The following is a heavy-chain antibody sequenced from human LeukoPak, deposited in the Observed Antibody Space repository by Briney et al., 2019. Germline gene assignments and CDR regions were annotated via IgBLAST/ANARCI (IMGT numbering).Heavy chain of an antibody. D-gene: IGHD3-3*01. CDR3: ARSYDFWSGFLPWGWFDP. J-gene: IGHJ5*02. CDR1: GGSIGSSSYY. V-gene: IGHV4-39*07. CDR2: IYYSGTT. Sequence: PSETLSLTCSVSGGSIGSSSYYWGWIRQPPGKGLEWIGSIYYSGTTYYNPSLKSRVTISVDTSKNQFSLKLSSVTAADTAVYYCARSYDFWSGFLPWGWFDPWGQGTLVTVSS.